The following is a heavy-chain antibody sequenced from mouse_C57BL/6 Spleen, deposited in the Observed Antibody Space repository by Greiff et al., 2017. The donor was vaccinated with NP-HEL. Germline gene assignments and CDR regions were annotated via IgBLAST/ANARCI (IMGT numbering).Heavy chain of an antibody. CDR2: IHPNSGST. J-gene: IGHJ4*01. V-gene: IGHV1-64*01. CDR1: GYTFTSYW. Sequence: QVQLQQPGAELVKPGASVKLSCKASGYTFTSYWMHWVKQRPGQGLEWIGMIHPNSGSTNYNEKFKSKATLTVDKSTSTAYMQLSSLTSEDSAVYYCARKRESAMDYWGQGTSVTVSS. CDR3: ARKRESAMDY.